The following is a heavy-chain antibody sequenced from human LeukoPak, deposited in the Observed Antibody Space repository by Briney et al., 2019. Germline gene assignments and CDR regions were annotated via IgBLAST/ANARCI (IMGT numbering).Heavy chain of an antibody. CDR3: AKDVRDYFDY. D-gene: IGHD3-10*02. V-gene: IGHV3-30*18. CDR2: ISYDGSNR. Sequence: SGGSLRHSCAASGFTFSSYGMHWVRQAPAKGLEWVAVISYDGSNRYYTDFVKGRFTISRDNSKNTLYLQMNSLRAEDTAVYYCAKDVRDYFDYWGQGTLVTVSS. CDR1: GFTFSSYG. J-gene: IGHJ4*02.